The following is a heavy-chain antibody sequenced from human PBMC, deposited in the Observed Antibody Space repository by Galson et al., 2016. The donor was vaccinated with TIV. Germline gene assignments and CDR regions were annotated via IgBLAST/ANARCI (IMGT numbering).Heavy chain of an antibody. D-gene: IGHD3-3*01. V-gene: IGHV1-69*13. CDR2: ILPFFGTA. CDR3: ASDHEGDSWSGSYRVGYYNFMDV. CDR1: GGILRSYA. J-gene: IGHJ6*03. Sequence: SVKVSCKASGGILRSYAINWVRQAPGQGLEWMGRILPFFGTANYAQKFQGKVTITADEATMTAYMELSSLKSEDTAVYFCASDHEGDSWSGSYRVGYYNFMDVWGKGTTVTVSS.